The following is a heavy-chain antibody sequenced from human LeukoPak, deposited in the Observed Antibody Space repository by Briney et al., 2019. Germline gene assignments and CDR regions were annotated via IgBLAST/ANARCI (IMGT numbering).Heavy chain of an antibody. V-gene: IGHV3-30*18. D-gene: IGHD3-3*02. CDR3: AKDRAFFRNGMDV. CDR1: GFTFGSYG. CDR2: ISYDGSNK. Sequence: PGGSLRLSCAASGFTFGSYGMHWVRQAPGKGLEGVAVISYDGSNKHYADSVKGRFTISRDNSKNTLYLQMNSLRAEDTAVYYCAKDRAFFRNGMDVWGKGTTVTVSS. J-gene: IGHJ6*04.